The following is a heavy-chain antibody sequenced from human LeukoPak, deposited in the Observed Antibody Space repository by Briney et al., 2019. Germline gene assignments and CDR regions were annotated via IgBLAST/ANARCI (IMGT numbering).Heavy chain of an antibody. D-gene: IGHD3-9*01. V-gene: IGHV4-30-4*07. CDR2: IYYSGST. CDR3: ARDRTNQLRYFDLNDAFDI. J-gene: IGHJ3*02. CDR1: GDSISSGGYS. Sequence: SQTLSLTCAVSGDSISSGGYSWSWIRQPPGKGLEWVGYIYYSGSTNYNPSLKSRVTISVDTSKNQFSLRLSSVTAADTAVYYCARDRTNQLRYFDLNDAFDIWGQGTMVTVSS.